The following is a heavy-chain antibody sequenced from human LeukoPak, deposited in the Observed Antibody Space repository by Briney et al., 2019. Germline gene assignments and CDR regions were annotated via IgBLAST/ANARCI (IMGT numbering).Heavy chain of an antibody. D-gene: IGHD6-19*01. J-gene: IGHJ4*02. V-gene: IGHV4-59*01. CDR1: GDSINSDY. Sequence: SETLSLTCTVSGDSINSDYWSWLRQPPGKGLEWIGYIYYSGSTNYNPSLKSRVTISIDTSKNQFSLKLNSETAADTAVYYCARWGVLSPGWYEGYYFDYWGQGTQVTVSS. CDR3: ARWGVLSPGWYEGYYFDY. CDR2: IYYSGST.